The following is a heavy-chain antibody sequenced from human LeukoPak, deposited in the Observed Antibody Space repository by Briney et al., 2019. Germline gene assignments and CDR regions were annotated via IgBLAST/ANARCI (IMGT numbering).Heavy chain of an antibody. V-gene: IGHV4-4*02. D-gene: IGHD1-26*01. Sequence: SETLSLTCAVSGGSISSSNWWSWVRQPPGKGLEWIGEIYHSGSTNYNPSLKSRVTISVDKSKNQFSLKLSSVTAADTAVYYCARVKGASGSYSDFDYWGQGTLVTVSS. CDR1: GGSISSSNW. CDR2: IYHSGST. J-gene: IGHJ4*02. CDR3: ARVKGASGSYSDFDY.